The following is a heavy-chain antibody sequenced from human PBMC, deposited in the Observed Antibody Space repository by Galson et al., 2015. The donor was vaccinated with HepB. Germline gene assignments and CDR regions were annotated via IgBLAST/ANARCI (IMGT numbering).Heavy chain of an antibody. J-gene: IGHJ4*02. V-gene: IGHV5-51*01. CDR1: GYSFTSYW. CDR2: IYPGDSDT. Sequence: QSGAEVKKPGESLKISCKGSGYSFTSYWIGWVRQMPGKGLEWMGIIYPGDSDTRYSPSFQGQVTISADKSISTAYLQWSSLKAPDTAMYYCARQPAKDICSGGSCYSADYWGQGTLVTVSS. D-gene: IGHD2-15*01. CDR3: ARQPAKDICSGGSCYSADY.